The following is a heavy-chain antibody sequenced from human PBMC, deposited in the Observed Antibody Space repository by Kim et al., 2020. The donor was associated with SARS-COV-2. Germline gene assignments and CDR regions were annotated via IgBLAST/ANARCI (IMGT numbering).Heavy chain of an antibody. Sequence: GGSLRLSCVASGFNFDDFAMHWVRQGPGKGLEWVSGITWNGDDIAYVDSVKGRFVISRDNAKNSLHLQMNGLRPEDTAVYYCARLRATFRGIMPPENSNDYWGQGTQVTVSS. J-gene: IGHJ4*02. V-gene: IGHV3-9*01. CDR2: ITWNGDDI. CDR3: ARLRATFRGIMPPENSNDY. D-gene: IGHD3-16*01. CDR1: GFNFDDFA.